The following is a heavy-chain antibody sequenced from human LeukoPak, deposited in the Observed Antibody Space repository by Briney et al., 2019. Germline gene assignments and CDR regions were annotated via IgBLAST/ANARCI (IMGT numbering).Heavy chain of an antibody. Sequence: GGSLRLSCAASGFTFSSYAMSWVRQAPGKGLEWVSAISGSGGSTYYADSVKGRFTISRDNSKNTLYLQMNSLRAEGTAVYYCAKAGLDCGGDCYSDNYFDYWGQGTLVTVSS. CDR1: GFTFSSYA. D-gene: IGHD2-21*02. CDR2: ISGSGGST. V-gene: IGHV3-23*01. CDR3: AKAGLDCGGDCYSDNYFDY. J-gene: IGHJ4*02.